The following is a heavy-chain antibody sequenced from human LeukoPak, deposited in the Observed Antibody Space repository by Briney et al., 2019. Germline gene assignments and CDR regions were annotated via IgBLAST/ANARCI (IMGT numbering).Heavy chain of an antibody. V-gene: IGHV3-15*04. CDR2: MESNPAGGRT. J-gene: IGHJ4*02. CDR3: TTLAFDVHY. Sequence: KAGGSLRLSCAASGFTFVNAWMTWVRQAPGKGLEWVGRMESNPAGGRTDYAAPVKGRFTISRDDSRSMLYLQLNNLRAEDTAVYYCTTLAFDVHYWGRGTLITVSS. CDR1: GFTFVNAW. D-gene: IGHD2/OR15-2a*01.